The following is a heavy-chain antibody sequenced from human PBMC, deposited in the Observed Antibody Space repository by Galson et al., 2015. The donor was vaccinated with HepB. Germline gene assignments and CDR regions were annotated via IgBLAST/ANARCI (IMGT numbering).Heavy chain of an antibody. D-gene: IGHD5-18*01. V-gene: IGHV1-18*01. CDR1: GGTFSSYA. CDR2: ISAYNGNT. Sequence: SVKVSCKASGGTFSSYAISWVRQAPGQGLEWMGWISAYNGNTNYAQKLQGRVTMTTDTSMSTAYMELRSLRSDDTAVYYCARGDSVHYYYYGMDVWGQGTTVTVSS. CDR3: ARGDSVHYYYYGMDV. J-gene: IGHJ6*02.